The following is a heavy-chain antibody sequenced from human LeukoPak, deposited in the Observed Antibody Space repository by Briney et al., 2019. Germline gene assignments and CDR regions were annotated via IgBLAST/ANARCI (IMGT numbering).Heavy chain of an antibody. CDR1: NNSISSTNY. CDR3: ASRRVTTHYDWYFDL. V-gene: IGHV4-38-2*02. Sequence: SETLSLTCTVSNNSISSTNYWGWIRQSPGKGLEWIGSVYQSGSTYSNPSVQSRITVSVDTSKNQFSLTLRSVTAADTAVYYCASRRVTTHYDWYFDLWGRGTLVTVSS. D-gene: IGHD4-17*01. CDR2: VYQSGST. J-gene: IGHJ2*01.